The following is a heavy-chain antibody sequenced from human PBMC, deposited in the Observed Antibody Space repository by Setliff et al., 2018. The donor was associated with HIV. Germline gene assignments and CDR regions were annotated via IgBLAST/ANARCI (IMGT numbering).Heavy chain of an antibody. D-gene: IGHD3-10*01. Sequence: ASVKVSCKASGYTFISYEIAWVRQAPGHGLEWMGWMNPNSGNTIYAQQFQGRVTMTRDTSISTAYMEVSSLRSDDTAVYYCARGYYNSGNYFEYWGQGTLVTVSS. CDR1: GYTFISYE. J-gene: IGHJ4*02. V-gene: IGHV1-8*01. CDR3: ARGYYNSGNYFEY. CDR2: MNPNSGNT.